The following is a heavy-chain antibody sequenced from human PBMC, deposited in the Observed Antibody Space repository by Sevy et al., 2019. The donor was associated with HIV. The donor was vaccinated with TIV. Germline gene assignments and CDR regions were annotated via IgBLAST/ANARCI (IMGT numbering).Heavy chain of an antibody. CDR1: SVSISDYY. D-gene: IGHD2-15*01. CDR2: TYSTRNI. J-gene: IGHJ4*02. CDR3: ARHDCSGGSCFPPSFDY. V-gene: IGHV4-59*13. Sequence: SETLSLTCTVSSVSISDYYWSWIRQPPGRGLEWIGYTYSTRNIHYSPSLKSRVTISVDTSKNQFSLKLNSVTAADTAVYYCARHDCSGGSCFPPSFDYWGQGTLVTVSS.